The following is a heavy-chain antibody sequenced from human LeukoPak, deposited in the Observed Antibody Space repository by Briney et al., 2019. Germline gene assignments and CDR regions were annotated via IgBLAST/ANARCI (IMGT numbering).Heavy chain of an antibody. Sequence: ASVKVSCKASGYTFTSYDMHWVRQAPGQGLEWMGIINPSGGSTSYAQKFQGRVTMTRDTSTSTVYMELSSLRSEDTAVYYCARAPYSSSYPLLFDYWGQGTLVTVSS. CDR3: ARAPYSSSYPLLFDY. CDR1: GYTFTSYD. D-gene: IGHD6-6*01. J-gene: IGHJ4*02. V-gene: IGHV1-46*01. CDR2: INPSGGST.